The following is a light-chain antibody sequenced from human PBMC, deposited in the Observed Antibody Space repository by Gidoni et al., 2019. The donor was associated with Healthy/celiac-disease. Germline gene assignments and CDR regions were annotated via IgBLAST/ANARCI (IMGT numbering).Light chain of an antibody. J-gene: IGLJ2*01. CDR3: QAWDSSTVV. CDR1: KLGDKY. V-gene: IGLV3-1*01. Sequence: SYELTQPPSVSVSPGQTASITCSGDKLGDKYACWYQQKPGQSPGLVIYQDSKRPSGIPERFSGSNSGNTATLTISGTQAMDEADYYCQAWDSSTVVFGGVTKLTVL. CDR2: QDS.